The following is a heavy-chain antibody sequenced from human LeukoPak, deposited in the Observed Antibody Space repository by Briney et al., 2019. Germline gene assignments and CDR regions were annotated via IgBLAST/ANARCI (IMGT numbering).Heavy chain of an antibody. CDR2: IYYSGST. CDR1: GGSLSSYY. J-gene: IGHJ5*02. V-gene: IGHV4-59*01. CDR3: ARVGPSTVTPHRVFWFDP. Sequence: SETLSLTCTVSGGSLSSYYWSWIRQPPGKGLEWIGYIYYSGSTNYNPSLKSRVTISVETSKNQFSLKLSSVTAADTAVYYCARVGPSTVTPHRVFWFDPWGQGTLVTVSS. D-gene: IGHD4-17*01.